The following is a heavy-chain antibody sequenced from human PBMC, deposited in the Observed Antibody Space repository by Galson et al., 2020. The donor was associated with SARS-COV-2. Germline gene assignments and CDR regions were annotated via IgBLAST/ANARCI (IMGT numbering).Heavy chain of an antibody. CDR2: ISYDGSNK. CDR1: GFPFSSYG. D-gene: IGHD6-6*01. Sequence: GGSLRLSCAASGFPFSSYGMHWVRQPPGKGLEWVALISYDGSNKYYAAPEKRRFTISRDNSKNTLYLQMNSLSAEDTAVYYCAKDCSIEYSSSGFDPWGEGTLVTVSS. J-gene: IGHJ5*02. CDR3: AKDCSIEYSSSGFDP. V-gene: IGHV3-30*18.